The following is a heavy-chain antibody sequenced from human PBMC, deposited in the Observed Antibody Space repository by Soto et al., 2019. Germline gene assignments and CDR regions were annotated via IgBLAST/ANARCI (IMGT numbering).Heavy chain of an antibody. CDR3: ARDFVRYCSSTSCSRFDP. CDR1: GFTFSSYS. V-gene: IGHV3-21*01. Sequence: SLRLSCAASGFTFSSYSMNWVRQAPGKGLEWVSSISSSSSYIYYADSVKGRFTISRDNAKNSLYLQMNSLRAEDTAVYYCARDFVRYCSSTSCSRFDPWGQGTLVTVSS. CDR2: ISSSSSYI. J-gene: IGHJ5*02. D-gene: IGHD2-2*01.